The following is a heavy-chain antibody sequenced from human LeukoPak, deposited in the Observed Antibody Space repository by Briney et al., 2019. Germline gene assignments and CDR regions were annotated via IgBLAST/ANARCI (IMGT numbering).Heavy chain of an antibody. CDR3: ARVRATMIVVVNAWYFDL. D-gene: IGHD3-22*01. Sequence: SETLSLTCAVSGYSISSGYYWGWIRQPPGKGLEWIGSIYHSGSTYYNPSLKSRVTISVDTSKNQFSLKLSSVTAADTAVYYRARVRATMIVVVNAWYFDLWGRGTLVTVSS. J-gene: IGHJ2*01. V-gene: IGHV4-38-2*01. CDR2: IYHSGST. CDR1: GYSISSGYY.